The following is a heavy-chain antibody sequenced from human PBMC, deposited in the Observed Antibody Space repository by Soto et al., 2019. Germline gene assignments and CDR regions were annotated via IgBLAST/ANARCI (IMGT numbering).Heavy chain of an antibody. J-gene: IGHJ6*02. V-gene: IGHV1-69*13. D-gene: IGHD3-10*01. Sequence: SVKVSCKASGGSFRTYTTSWVRQAPGQGLEWVGGIIPIFGTVNYAQKLRDRVTITADESTSTAYMELTNLRSEDTAVYYCTSDRGGIRLYYAMAVWGQGTTVTVSS. CDR1: GGSFRTYT. CDR2: IIPIFGTV. CDR3: TSDRGGIRLYYAMAV.